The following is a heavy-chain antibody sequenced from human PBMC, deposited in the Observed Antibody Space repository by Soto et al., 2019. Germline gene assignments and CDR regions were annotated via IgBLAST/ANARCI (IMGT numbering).Heavy chain of an antibody. CDR1: GFTFSSYS. CDR3: ARDPTSGIAAAGPKNYFDY. D-gene: IGHD6-13*01. CDR2: ISSSSSTI. Sequence: GGSLRLSCAASGFTFSSYSMNWVRQAPGKGLEWVSYISSSSSTIYYADSVKGRFTISRDNAKNSLYLQMNSLRDEDTAVYYCARDPTSGIAAAGPKNYFDYWGQGTLVTVSS. J-gene: IGHJ4*02. V-gene: IGHV3-48*02.